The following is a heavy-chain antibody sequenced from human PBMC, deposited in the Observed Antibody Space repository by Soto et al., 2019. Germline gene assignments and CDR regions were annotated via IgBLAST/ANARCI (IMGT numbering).Heavy chain of an antibody. J-gene: IGHJ6*02. CDR2: AFYSGSA. Sequence: QVQLQESGPGLVKPSETLSLTCTVSGGSINSYYWSWIRQPPGKGLEWIGYAFYSGSAKYNPSLKSRAPISVDMSKTHFSLTLSSVTAADTAVYYCARDKGRYDSGMDVWGQGTTVTVSS. CDR3: ARDKGRYDSGMDV. D-gene: IGHD3-9*01. CDR1: GGSINSYY. V-gene: IGHV4-59*01.